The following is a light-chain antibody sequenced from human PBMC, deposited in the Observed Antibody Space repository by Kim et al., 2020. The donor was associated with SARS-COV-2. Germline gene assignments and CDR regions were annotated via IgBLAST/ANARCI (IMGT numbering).Light chain of an antibody. V-gene: IGKV3-15*01. J-gene: IGKJ4*01. CDR2: YAS. CDR1: QSLNIE. CDR3: QQYSYRPLT. Sequence: SPGERATRSCRASQSLNIELVWYQQKPGQAPRLLIYYASTRVTSIPARFSGSESGTEFTLTINRLQSEDVAIYYFQQYSYRPLTFGGGTKVDIK.